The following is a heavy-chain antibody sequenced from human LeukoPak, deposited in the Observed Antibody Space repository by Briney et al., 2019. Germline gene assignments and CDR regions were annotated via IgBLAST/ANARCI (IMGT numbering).Heavy chain of an antibody. D-gene: IGHD4-17*01. V-gene: IGHV4-38-2*01. CDR3: ARNRSVTTTPGFDH. CDR2: IYHSGST. J-gene: IGHJ4*02. Sequence: SETLSLTCAVSGYSIRSGDYWGWIRQSPGKGLEWIGSIYHSGSTHYNPSLKSRVTISVDTSMNQFSLMLSSVTAADTAVYYCARNRSVTTTPGFDHWGQGTLVTVSS. CDR1: GYSIRSGDY.